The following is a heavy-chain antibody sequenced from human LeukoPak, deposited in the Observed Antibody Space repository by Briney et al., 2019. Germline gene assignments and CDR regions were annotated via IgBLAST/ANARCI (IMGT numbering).Heavy chain of an antibody. CDR3: ASGWISGYYYYGMDV. J-gene: IGHJ6*02. CDR2: IYSGGST. Sequence: GGSLRLSCAASGFTVSSNYMSWVRQAPGKGLEWVSVIYSGGSTYYADSVKGRFTISRDNSKNTLYLQMNSLRAEDTAVYYCASGWISGYYYYGMDVWGQGTTVTVSS. V-gene: IGHV3-66*01. CDR1: GFTVSSNY. D-gene: IGHD5-12*01.